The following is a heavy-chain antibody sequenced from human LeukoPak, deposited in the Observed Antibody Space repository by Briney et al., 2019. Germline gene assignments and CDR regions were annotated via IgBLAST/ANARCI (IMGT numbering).Heavy chain of an antibody. CDR3: ARALRIYYYYGMDV. D-gene: IGHD3-16*01. Sequence: PSETLSLTCAVYGGSFSGYYWSWIRQPPGKGLEWIGEINHSGSTNYNPSLKSRVTTSVDTSKNQFSLKLSSVTAADTAVYYCARALRIYYYYGMDVWGQGTTVTVSS. V-gene: IGHV4-34*01. CDR2: INHSGST. J-gene: IGHJ6*02. CDR1: GGSFSGYY.